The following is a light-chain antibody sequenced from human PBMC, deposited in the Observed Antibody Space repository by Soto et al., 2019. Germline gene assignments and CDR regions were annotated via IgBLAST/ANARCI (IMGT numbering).Light chain of an antibody. CDR2: AAS. J-gene: IGKJ3*01. CDR3: QQLNSPFT. CDR1: QGITSY. Sequence: DIQMPQSPSSVSASVGDRVTITCRARQGITSYLAWYQQKPGKAPMLLIYAASNVQSGVPSRFSGRGSGTESTLTFSILISGLFATYYCQQLNSPFTFGPGTKVDIK. V-gene: IGKV1-9*01.